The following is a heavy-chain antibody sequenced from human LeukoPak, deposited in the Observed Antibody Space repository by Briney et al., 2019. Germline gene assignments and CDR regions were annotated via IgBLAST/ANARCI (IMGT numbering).Heavy chain of an antibody. CDR2: INPNSGGT. CDR1: GYTFTGYY. J-gene: IGHJ4*02. CDR3: ARVGDYYHNYFDY. D-gene: IGHD3-16*01. Sequence: ASVKVSCKASGYTFTGYYMHWVRQAPGQGLEWMGWINPNSGGTNYAQKFQGRVTMTRDTSISTAYMELSRLRSDDTAVYYCARVGDYYHNYFDYWGQGTLVTVSS. V-gene: IGHV1-2*02.